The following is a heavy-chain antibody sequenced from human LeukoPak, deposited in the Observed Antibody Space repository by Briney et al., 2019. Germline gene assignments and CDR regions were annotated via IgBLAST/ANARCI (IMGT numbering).Heavy chain of an antibody. D-gene: IGHD6-19*01. CDR3: ARESSPVAGSRAFDI. CDR1: GGTFSSYA. V-gene: IGHV1-69*04. J-gene: IGHJ3*02. Sequence: GASVKVSCKASGGTFSSYAISWVRQAPGQGLEWMGRIIPILGIANYAQKFQGRVTITADKSTSTAYMELSSLRSEDTAVYYCARESSPVAGSRAFDIWGQGTMVTVSS. CDR2: IIPILGIA.